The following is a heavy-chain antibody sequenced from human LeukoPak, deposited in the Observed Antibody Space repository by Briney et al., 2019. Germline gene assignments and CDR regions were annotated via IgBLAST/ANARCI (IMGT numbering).Heavy chain of an antibody. D-gene: IGHD2-15*01. CDR1: GYSFTSYW. J-gene: IGHJ4*02. V-gene: IGHV5-51*01. Sequence: GESLKISCKGSGYSFTSYWIGWVRQMPGKGLECMGIIYPGDSDTRYSPSFQGQVTISADKSISTAYLQWSSLKASDTAMYYCAALLGYCSGGSCYSTYYFDYWGQGTLVTVSS. CDR2: IYPGDSDT. CDR3: AALLGYCSGGSCYSTYYFDY.